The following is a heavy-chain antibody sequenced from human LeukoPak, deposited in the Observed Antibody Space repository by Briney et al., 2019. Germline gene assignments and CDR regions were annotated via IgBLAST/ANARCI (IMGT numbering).Heavy chain of an antibody. Sequence: PGRSHRLSCEASGFTFSSYGMHWVRQAPGRGLEWVALITYDGYYKYYADSVKGRFTISGDNSKNTLYLHMNNLRPEDTAVYYCAKDRSAVVRASPMDSWGQGTLVIVSS. J-gene: IGHJ4*02. V-gene: IGHV3-30*18. CDR1: GFTFSSYG. D-gene: IGHD3-10*01. CDR2: ITYDGYYK. CDR3: AKDRSAVVRASPMDS.